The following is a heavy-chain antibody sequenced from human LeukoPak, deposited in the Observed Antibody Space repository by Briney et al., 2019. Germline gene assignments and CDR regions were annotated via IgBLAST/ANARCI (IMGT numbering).Heavy chain of an antibody. CDR3: ARSISRDGYNNFDC. CDR2: IWYDGSNK. D-gene: IGHD5-24*01. Sequence: GGSLRLSCAASGFTFNTYYMHWVRQAPGKGLEWVAVIWYDGSNKYYADSVKGRFTVSRDNSKNTLYLQMDSLRAEDTAVYYCARSISRDGYNNFDCWGQGTLVTVSS. CDR1: GFTFNTYY. J-gene: IGHJ4*02. V-gene: IGHV3-33*08.